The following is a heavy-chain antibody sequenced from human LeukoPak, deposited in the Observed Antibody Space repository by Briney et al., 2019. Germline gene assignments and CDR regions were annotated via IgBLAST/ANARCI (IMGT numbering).Heavy chain of an antibody. CDR2: ISSSNSST. J-gene: IGHJ4*02. CDR3: ARDFIHRSGEANY. D-gene: IGHD3-22*01. CDR1: GFTFSDYY. V-gene: IGHV3-11*05. Sequence: KAGGSLRLSCVASGFTFSDYYMSWIRQAPGKGLEWISYISSSNSSTNYADSVKGRFTISRDNPKNSLYLLMNSLRAEDTAMYYCARDFIHRSGEANYWGQGTLVTVSS.